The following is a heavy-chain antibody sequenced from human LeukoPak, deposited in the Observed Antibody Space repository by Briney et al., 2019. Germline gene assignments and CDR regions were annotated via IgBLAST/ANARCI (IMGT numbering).Heavy chain of an antibody. D-gene: IGHD2-21*02. CDR1: GFTFDDYA. CDR3: AKSRAYCGGDCSYYYYGMDV. V-gene: IGHV3-9*01. Sequence: GRSLRLSCAASGFTFDDYAMHWVRQAPGKGLEWVSGISWNSGSIGYADSVKGRFTISRDNAKNSLYLQMNGLRAEDTALYYCAKSRAYCGGDCSYYYYGMDVWGQGTTVTVSS. CDR2: ISWNSGSI. J-gene: IGHJ6*02.